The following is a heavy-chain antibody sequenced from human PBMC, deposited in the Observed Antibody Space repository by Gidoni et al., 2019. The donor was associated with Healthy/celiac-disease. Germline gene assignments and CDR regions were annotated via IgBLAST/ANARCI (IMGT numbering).Heavy chain of an antibody. Sequence: EVQLVESGGGLVKPGGSLRLSCPASGFTFISHSMNCVRQAPGKGLEWVSSISSSSSYIYYADSVKGRFTISRDNAKNSLYLQMNSLRAEDTAVYYCARDPNQDIVVVPAAMRDDAFDIWGQGTMVTVSS. D-gene: IGHD2-2*01. V-gene: IGHV3-21*01. CDR3: ARDPNQDIVVVPAAMRDDAFDI. CDR2: ISSSSSYI. CDR1: GFTFISHS. J-gene: IGHJ3*02.